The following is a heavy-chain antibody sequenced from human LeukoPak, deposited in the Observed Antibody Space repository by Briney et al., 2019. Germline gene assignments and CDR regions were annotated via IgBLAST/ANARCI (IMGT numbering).Heavy chain of an antibody. CDR1: GFTFSSYA. V-gene: IGHV3-23*01. Sequence: GGSLRLSCAASGFTFSSYAMSWVRQAPGKGLEWVSAISGSGGSTYYADSVKGRFTISRDNSKNTLYLQMSSLRAEDTAVYYCAKNIQRNEYYFDYWGQGTLVTVSS. J-gene: IGHJ4*02. D-gene: IGHD1-1*01. CDR3: AKNIQRNEYYFDY. CDR2: ISGSGGST.